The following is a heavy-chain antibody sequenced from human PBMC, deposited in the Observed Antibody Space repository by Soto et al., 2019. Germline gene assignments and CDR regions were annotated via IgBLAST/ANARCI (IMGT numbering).Heavy chain of an antibody. V-gene: IGHV3-21*01. J-gene: IGHJ4*02. CDR3: AMDQDAGPGPFDY. Sequence: EVQLVESGGGLVKPGGSLRLSCAASGFTFSSYSMNWVRQAPGKGLEWVSSISSSSSYIYYADSVKGRFTISRDNAKNSLYLQMNSLRAEDTAVYYCAMDQDAGPGPFDYWGQGTLVTVSS. CDR2: ISSSSSYI. D-gene: IGHD2-2*03. CDR1: GFTFSSYS.